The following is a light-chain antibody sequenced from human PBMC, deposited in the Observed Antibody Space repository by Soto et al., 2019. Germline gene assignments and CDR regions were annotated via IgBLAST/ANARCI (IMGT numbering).Light chain of an antibody. CDR1: ETVRSN. V-gene: IGKV3-20*01. J-gene: IGKJ1*01. CDR2: GAS. Sequence: VMTHSPDTLSVSPGERATLSCRASETVRSNLAWYQQKPGQAPRLLIYGASSRATGIPDRFSGSGSGTDFTLTISRLEPEDFAVYYCQQYGRSPPTFGQGTKVDIK. CDR3: QQYGRSPPT.